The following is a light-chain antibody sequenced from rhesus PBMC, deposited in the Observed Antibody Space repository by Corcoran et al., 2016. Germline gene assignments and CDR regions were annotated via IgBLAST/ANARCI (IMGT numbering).Light chain of an antibody. J-gene: IGKJ4*01. CDR1: QSVSSS. Sequence: EIVMTQSPATLSLSPGERATLSCRASQSVSSSLAWYQQKPGQAPRLLLYGASSRATGIPDRVRGSGAGTEFTLTISSLEPEDFAVYYCQQYSNWPLTFGGGTKVEIK. CDR2: GAS. CDR3: QQYSNWPLT. V-gene: IGKV3-42*03.